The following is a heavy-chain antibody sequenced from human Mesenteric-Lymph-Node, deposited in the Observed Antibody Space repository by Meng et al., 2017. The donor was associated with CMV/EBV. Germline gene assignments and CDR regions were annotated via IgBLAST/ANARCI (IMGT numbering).Heavy chain of an antibody. CDR1: GGSISSSSYY. V-gene: IGHV4-39*07. D-gene: IGHD3-22*01. J-gene: IGHJ3*02. CDR2: IYYSGST. CDR3: ATSSDSSLSAFDI. Sequence: ESLKISCTVSGGSISSSSYYWGWIRQPPGKGLEWIGSIYYSGSTYYNPSLKSRVTISIDSSKNQFSLKLSSVTSADTAVYYCATSSDSSLSAFDIWGQGTMVAVSS.